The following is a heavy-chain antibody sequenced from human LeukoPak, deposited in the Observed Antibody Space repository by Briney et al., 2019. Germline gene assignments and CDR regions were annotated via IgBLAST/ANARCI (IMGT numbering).Heavy chain of an antibody. CDR3: ARALGGYSGYDLYHLEY. J-gene: IGHJ4*02. Sequence: WASVKVSCKASGGTFSSYAISWVRQAPGQGLEWMGGIIPIFGTANYAQKFQGRVTITTDESTSTAYMELSSLRSEDTAVYYCARALGGYSGYDLYHLEYWGQGTLVTVSS. CDR2: IIPIFGTA. D-gene: IGHD5-12*01. V-gene: IGHV1-69*05. CDR1: GGTFSSYA.